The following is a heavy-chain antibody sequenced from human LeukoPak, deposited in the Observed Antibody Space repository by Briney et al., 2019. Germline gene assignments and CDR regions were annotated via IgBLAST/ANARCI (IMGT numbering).Heavy chain of an antibody. CDR2: IYTSGST. V-gene: IGHV4-4*08. J-gene: IGHJ3*02. Sequence: SETLSLTCTVSGGSISSYYWSWIRQPPGKGLEWIGYIYTSGSTNYNPSLKSRVTMSVDTSKNQFSLKLSSVTAADTAVYYCARDRRTENSAFDIWGQGTMVTVSS. CDR1: GGSISSYY. CDR3: ARDRRTENSAFDI. D-gene: IGHD1-1*01.